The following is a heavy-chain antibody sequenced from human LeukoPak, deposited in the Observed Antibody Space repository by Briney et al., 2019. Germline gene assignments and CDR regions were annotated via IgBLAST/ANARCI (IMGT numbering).Heavy chain of an antibody. CDR2: IIPIFGTA. CDR3: ARVPLSGHARYYYGMDV. Sequence: ASVKVSCKASGGTFSSYAISWVRQAPGQGLEWMGGIIPIFGTANYAQKSQGRVTITADESTSTAYMELSSLRSEDTAVYYCARVPLSGHARYYYGMDVWGQGTTVTVSS. V-gene: IGHV1-69*13. D-gene: IGHD6-19*01. J-gene: IGHJ6*02. CDR1: GGTFSSYA.